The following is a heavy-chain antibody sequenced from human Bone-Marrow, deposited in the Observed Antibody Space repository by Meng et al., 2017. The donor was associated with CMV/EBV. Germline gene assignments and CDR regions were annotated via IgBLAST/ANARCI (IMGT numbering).Heavy chain of an antibody. D-gene: IGHD3-3*01. CDR2: IYSGGST. CDR1: GFTVSSNY. Sequence: GESLKISCAASGFTVSSNYMSWVRQAPGKGLEWVSVIYSGGSTYYADSVKGRFTISRDNSKNTLYLQMNSLRAEDTAVYYCARGNREVTIFGVVIEGFDPWGQGTRVTGSS. CDR3: ARGNREVTIFGVVIEGFDP. J-gene: IGHJ5*02. V-gene: IGHV3-66*02.